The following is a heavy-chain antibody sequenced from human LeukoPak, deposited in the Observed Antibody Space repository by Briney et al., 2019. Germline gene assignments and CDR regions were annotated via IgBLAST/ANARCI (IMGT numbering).Heavy chain of an antibody. D-gene: IGHD2-8*01. CDR1: GGSISSYY. J-gene: IGHJ4*02. Sequence: SETLSLTCTVSGGSISSYYWSWIRQPPGKGLEWIGYIYYSGTTNYNPSLKSRVTISVGTSKNQFSLQLNSVTPEDTAVYYCARGYTNAFDYWGQGTLVTVSS. V-gene: IGHV4-59*12. CDR3: ARGYTNAFDY. CDR2: IYYSGTT.